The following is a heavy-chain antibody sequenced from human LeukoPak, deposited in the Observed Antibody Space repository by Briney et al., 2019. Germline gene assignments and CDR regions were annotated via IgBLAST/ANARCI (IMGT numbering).Heavy chain of an antibody. CDR2: IWYDGSNK. V-gene: IGHV3-33*01. D-gene: IGHD6-13*01. CDR1: GFTFSSYG. Sequence: PGRSLRLSCAASGFTFSSYGMHWVRQAPGKGLEWVAVIWYDGSNKYYADSVKGRFTISRDNSKNTLYLQMNSLRAEDTAVYYCARSYDIAAAGSFDYWGQGTLVTVSS. J-gene: IGHJ4*02. CDR3: ARSYDIAAAGSFDY.